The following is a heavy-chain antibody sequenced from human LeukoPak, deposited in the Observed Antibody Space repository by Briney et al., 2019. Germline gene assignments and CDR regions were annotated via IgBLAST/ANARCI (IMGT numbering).Heavy chain of an antibody. CDR3: AKDNRRHYTSGPNPDSLH. V-gene: IGHV3-9*01. Sequence: SLRLSCGGSGFIFNNYSMHWVRQPPGKGLEGVSGISWNSGSIDYADSVKGRFTISRDNAKNSLYLQMNSLRVEDTAFYYCAKDNRRHYTSGPNPDSLHWGQGALVTVSS. CDR2: ISWNSGSI. D-gene: IGHD6-19*01. CDR1: GFIFNNYS. J-gene: IGHJ4*02.